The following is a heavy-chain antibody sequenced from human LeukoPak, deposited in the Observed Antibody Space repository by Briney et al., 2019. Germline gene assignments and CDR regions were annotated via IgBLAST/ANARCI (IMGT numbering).Heavy chain of an antibody. CDR3: VRAAKGVGATSSDWYFEL. CDR2: ISSDGYNK. V-gene: IGHV3-30*03. CDR1: AFTFSNYG. Sequence: GGSLRLSCAASAFTFSNYGMHWVRQAPGKGLEWVSLISSDGYNKYYADSVKGRFTISRDNARNTLYLQMNRLRAEDTAVYYCVRAAKGVGATSSDWYFELWGRGTLVTVSS. D-gene: IGHD1-26*01. J-gene: IGHJ2*01.